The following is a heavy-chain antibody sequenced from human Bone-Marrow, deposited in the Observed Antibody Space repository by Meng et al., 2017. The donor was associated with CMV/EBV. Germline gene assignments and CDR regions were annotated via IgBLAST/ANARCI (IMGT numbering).Heavy chain of an antibody. D-gene: IGHD3-16*01. CDR3: ARERGGSPEDNWFDP. CDR1: GFTFSKYW. J-gene: IGHJ5*02. CDR2: VDGDGTTT. V-gene: IGHV3-74*03. Sequence: GGSLRLSCAASGFTFSKYWMHWVRQAPGKGLVWVSRVDGDGTTTTYADAVKGRFTISRDNAKNTLYLQMNSLRAEDTAVYYCARERGGSPEDNWFDPWGQGTLVTVSS.